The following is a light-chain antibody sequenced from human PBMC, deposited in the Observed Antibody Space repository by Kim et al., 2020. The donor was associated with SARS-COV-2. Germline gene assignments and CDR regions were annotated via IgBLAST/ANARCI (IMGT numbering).Light chain of an antibody. V-gene: IGLV3-27*01. CDR3: SSAADNSVWM. CDR2: KDT. CDR1: VLSRTY. J-gene: IGLJ3*02. Sequence: VPPGQTARITCSGDVLSRTYSRWLQQKPGQAPLVVIYKDTERPSGISERFSGSNSGTTVTLTISGAQVEDEADYYCSSAADNSVWMFGGGTKLTVL.